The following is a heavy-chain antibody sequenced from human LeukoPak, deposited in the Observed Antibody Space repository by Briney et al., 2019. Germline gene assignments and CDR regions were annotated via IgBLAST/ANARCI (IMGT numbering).Heavy chain of an antibody. Sequence: GASLKISCECAGSIFTSYWICWVRQLPGKRLEWMGIIYPGDSDTRYRPSFQGQVPFSADSSLTTAYLQWSSLRASDTAIYYCARHGNWGPLDFWGQGTLVTVSS. CDR1: GSIFTSYW. CDR3: ARHGNWGPLDF. V-gene: IGHV5-51*01. J-gene: IGHJ4*02. CDR2: IYPGDSDT. D-gene: IGHD3-16*01.